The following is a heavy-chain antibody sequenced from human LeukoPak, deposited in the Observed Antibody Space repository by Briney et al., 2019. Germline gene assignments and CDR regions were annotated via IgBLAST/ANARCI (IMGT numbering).Heavy chain of an antibody. V-gene: IGHV4-4*07. CDR3: ARDVGDGYNYYFDY. Sequence: PSETLSLTCTVSGRSISSYYWSWLRQPAGKGLESIGRIYTSGSTNYNPSLTSRVTMSVDTSKNQFSLKLSSVTAADTAVYYCARDVGDGYNYYFDYWGQGTLVTVSS. CDR2: IYTSGST. CDR1: GRSISSYY. J-gene: IGHJ4*02. D-gene: IGHD5-24*01.